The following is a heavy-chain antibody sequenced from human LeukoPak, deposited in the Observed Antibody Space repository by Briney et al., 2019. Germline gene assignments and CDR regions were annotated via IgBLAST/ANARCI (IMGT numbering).Heavy chain of an antibody. J-gene: IGHJ4*02. D-gene: IGHD1-26*01. V-gene: IGHV1-69*13. CDR3: ASTIVGATTHDY. Sequence: GASVKVSCKASGGTFSSYAISWVRQAPGQGLEWMGGIIPIFGTANYAQKFQGRVTITADESTSTAYMELSSLRSEDTAVYYCASTIVGATTHDYWGQGTLVTVSS. CDR1: GGTFSSYA. CDR2: IIPIFGTA.